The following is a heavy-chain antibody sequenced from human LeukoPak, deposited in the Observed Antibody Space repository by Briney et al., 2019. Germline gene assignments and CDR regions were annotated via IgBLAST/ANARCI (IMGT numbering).Heavy chain of an antibody. CDR1: GGSISSYY. D-gene: IGHD6-19*01. Sequence: PSETLSLTCTVSGGSISSYYWSWIRQPPGKGLEWIGYIYYSGSTNYNPSLKSRVTISVDTSKNQFSLKLSSVTAADTAVYYCARERGRITSSGHALSYFDYWGQGTLVTVSS. J-gene: IGHJ4*02. V-gene: IGHV4-59*01. CDR3: ARERGRITSSGHALSYFDY. CDR2: IYYSGST.